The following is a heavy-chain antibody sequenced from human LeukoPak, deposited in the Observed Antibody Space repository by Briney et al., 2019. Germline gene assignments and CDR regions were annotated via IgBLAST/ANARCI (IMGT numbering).Heavy chain of an antibody. CDR1: GGSISSYY. D-gene: IGHD6-19*01. CDR2: IYYSGST. V-gene: IGHV4-59*01. CDR3: ARGHLRGSSGEDYYYYYGMDV. J-gene: IGHJ6*02. Sequence: PSETLSLTCTVFGGSISSYYWSWIRQPPGKGLEWIGYIYYSGSTNYNPSLKSRVTISVDTSKNQFSLKLSSVTAADTAVYYCARGHLRGSSGEDYYYYYGMDVWGQGTTVTVSS.